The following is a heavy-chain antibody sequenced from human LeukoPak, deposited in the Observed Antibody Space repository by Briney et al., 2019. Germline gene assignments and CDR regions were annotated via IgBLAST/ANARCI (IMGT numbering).Heavy chain of an antibody. Sequence: GASVKVSCKASGYTFTSYYMHWVRQAPGQGLEWMGWINRNSGGPNYAQKFQGRATMTRDTSISTAYMELSRLTSDDSAVYYCARDTTGLGYCSSTSCYGVDYWGQGTLVTVSS. V-gene: IGHV1-2*02. CDR2: INRNSGGP. CDR3: ARDTTGLGYCSSTSCYGVDY. D-gene: IGHD2-2*01. CDR1: GYTFTSYY. J-gene: IGHJ4*02.